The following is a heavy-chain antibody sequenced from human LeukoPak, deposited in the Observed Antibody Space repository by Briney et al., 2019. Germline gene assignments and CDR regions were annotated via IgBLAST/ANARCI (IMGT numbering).Heavy chain of an antibody. V-gene: IGHV4-59*01. Sequence: PSETLSLTCTVSGGSISSYYWSWIRQPPGKGLEGIGYIYYSGSTNYNPSLKSRVTISVDTSKNQFSLKLSSVTAADTAVYYCARRTGAYYYYYMDVWGKGTTVTVSS. CDR1: GGSISSYY. D-gene: IGHD7-27*01. CDR2: IYYSGST. CDR3: ARRTGAYYYYYMDV. J-gene: IGHJ6*03.